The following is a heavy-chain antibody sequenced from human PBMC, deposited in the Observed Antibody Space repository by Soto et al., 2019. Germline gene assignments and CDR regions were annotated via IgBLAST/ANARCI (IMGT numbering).Heavy chain of an antibody. Sequence: GGSLRLSCAASGFNFSSHGMHRGRQAPGKGLEWVADIWYDGSNKYYADSVKGRFTISRDNSKNTLYLQMNSLRAEDTAVYYCARDGAYYDFWSGYPGPNYYYGMDVWGQGTTVTVSS. CDR3: ARDGAYYDFWSGYPGPNYYYGMDV. V-gene: IGHV3-33*01. J-gene: IGHJ6*02. CDR2: IWYDGSNK. CDR1: GFNFSSHG. D-gene: IGHD3-3*01.